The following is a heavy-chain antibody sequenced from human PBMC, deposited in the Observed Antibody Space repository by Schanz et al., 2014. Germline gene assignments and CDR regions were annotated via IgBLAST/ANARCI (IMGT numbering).Heavy chain of an antibody. CDR1: GGTFSRLT. J-gene: IGHJ6*02. Sequence: QVQLVQSGADVKKPGSSVRVSCKASGGTFSRLTFSWVRQAPGQGLEWMGRVIPILGVTHYAQKFQGRVTITADKSSDTAYMELSSLRSEDTAVYYCARGPSQGYSYGHNIGAYYYGMDVWGQGTTVTVSS. CDR3: ARGPSQGYSYGHNIGAYYYGMDV. V-gene: IGHV1-69*02. CDR2: VIPILGVT. D-gene: IGHD5-18*01.